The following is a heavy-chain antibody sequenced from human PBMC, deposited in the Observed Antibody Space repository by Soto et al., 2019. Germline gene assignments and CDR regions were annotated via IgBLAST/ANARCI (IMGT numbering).Heavy chain of an antibody. V-gene: IGHV1-8*01. CDR2: MNPNSGNT. CDR1: GYAFTSYD. CDR3: ARERNMYGMDV. Sequence: ASVKVSCKASGYAFTSYDINWVRQATGQGLEWMGWMNPNSGNTVYAQKFQGRVTMTRNTSISTAYMELSSLRSEDTAVYYCARERNMYGMDVWGQGTTVTVSS. J-gene: IGHJ6*02. D-gene: IGHD1-1*01.